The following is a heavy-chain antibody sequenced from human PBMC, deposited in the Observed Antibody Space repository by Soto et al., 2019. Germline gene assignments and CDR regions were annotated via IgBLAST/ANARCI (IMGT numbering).Heavy chain of an antibody. D-gene: IGHD3-10*01. Sequence: QVQLQESGPGLVKPSGSLSLTCTVTSGSISSNNWWSWVRQSPGKGLEWIGEIYHGGSTNYNPSLMNRLTISLDKSRNQFSLRLTSVTAADTAVYYCAGERGSTTVRGPFDIWGQGTLVTVSS. V-gene: IGHV4-4*02. J-gene: IGHJ3*02. CDR1: SGSISSNNW. CDR2: IYHGGST. CDR3: AGERGSTTVRGPFDI.